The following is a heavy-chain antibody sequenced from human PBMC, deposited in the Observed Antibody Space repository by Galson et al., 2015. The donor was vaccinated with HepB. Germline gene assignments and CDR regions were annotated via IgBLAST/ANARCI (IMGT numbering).Heavy chain of an antibody. V-gene: IGHV1-3*01. D-gene: IGHD2-21*02. CDR1: GYTFTSYA. CDR3: ARGGDWFDY. CDR2: INAGNGNT. Sequence: SVKVSCKASGYTFTSYAMHWVRQAPGQRLEWMGWINAGNGNTKYSQKFQGRVTITRDTSASTAYMELSSLKASDTAMYYCARGGDWFDYWGQGTLVTVSS. J-gene: IGHJ4*02.